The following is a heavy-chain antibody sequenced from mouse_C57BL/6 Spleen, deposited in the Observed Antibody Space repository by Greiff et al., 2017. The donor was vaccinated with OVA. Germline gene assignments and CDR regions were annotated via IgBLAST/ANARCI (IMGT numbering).Heavy chain of an antibody. J-gene: IGHJ4*01. CDR3: SLSYYGNCCYYYAIDY. Sequence: QVQLQQSGAELARPGASVKLSCKASGYTFTSYGISWVKQSPGQGLEWIGEIYPRSGNTYYNEKFKGKATLTADKSSSTAYMELRSLTSEDSAVYFCSLSYYGNCCYYYAIDYWGKGTSVTASS. CDR1: GYTFTSYG. D-gene: IGHD1-1*01. V-gene: IGHV1-81*01. CDR2: IYPRSGNT.